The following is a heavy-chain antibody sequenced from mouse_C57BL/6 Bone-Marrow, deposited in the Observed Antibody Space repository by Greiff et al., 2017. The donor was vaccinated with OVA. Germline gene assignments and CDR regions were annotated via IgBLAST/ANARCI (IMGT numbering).Heavy chain of an antibody. D-gene: IGHD2-1*01. CDR1: GYTFTSYW. V-gene: IGHV1-59*01. CDR2: IDPSDSYT. J-gene: IGHJ4*01. Sequence: VQLQQPGAELVRPGTSVKLSCKASGYTFTSYWMHWVKQRPGQGLEWIGVIDPSDSYTNYNQKFKGKATLTVDTSSSTAYMQLSSLTSEDSAVYYCARDGNYYDYAMDYWGQGTLVTVSS. CDR3: ARDGNYYDYAMDY.